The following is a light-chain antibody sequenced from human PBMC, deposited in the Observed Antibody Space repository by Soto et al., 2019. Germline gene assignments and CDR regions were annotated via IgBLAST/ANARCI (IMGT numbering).Light chain of an antibody. CDR2: DVS. CDR3: SSYTRSSTLYVV. CDR1: SSDVGGYNY. Sequence: QSVLTQPASVSGSPGQSITISCTGSSSDVGGYNYVSWYQQHPGKAPKLMIYDVSNRPSGVSNRFSGSKSGNTASLTISGLQAEDDADYYCSSYTRSSTLYVVFAGGTKLTVL. J-gene: IGLJ2*01. V-gene: IGLV2-14*01.